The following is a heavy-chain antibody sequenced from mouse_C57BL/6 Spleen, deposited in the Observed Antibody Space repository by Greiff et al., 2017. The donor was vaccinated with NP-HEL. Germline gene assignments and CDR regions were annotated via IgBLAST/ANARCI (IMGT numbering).Heavy chain of an antibody. CDR3: ARGDLDYYGSPYAMDY. Sequence: QVQLKESGAELVKPGASVKMSCKASGYTFTTYPIEWMKQNHGKSLEWIGNFHPYNDDTKYNEKFKGKATLTVEKSSSTVYLELSRLTSDDSAVYYCARGDLDYYGSPYAMDYWGQGTSVTVSS. CDR2: FHPYNDDT. D-gene: IGHD1-1*01. V-gene: IGHV1-47*01. J-gene: IGHJ4*01. CDR1: GYTFTTYP.